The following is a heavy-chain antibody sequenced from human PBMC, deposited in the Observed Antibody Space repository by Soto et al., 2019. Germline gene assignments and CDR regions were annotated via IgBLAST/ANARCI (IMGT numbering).Heavy chain of an antibody. J-gene: IGHJ5*01. CDR3: AMVHYYESSGSNWFDS. Sequence: ASVKVSCKASGYAFISYSIHWVLQAPGQGLEWMGLINPSGGSTSYAQKFQGRVTMTRDTSTSTVYMELSSLRSEDTAVYYCAMVHYYESSGSNWFDSWGQGTLLTVSS. CDR1: GYAFISYS. CDR2: INPSGGST. D-gene: IGHD3-22*01. V-gene: IGHV1-46*01.